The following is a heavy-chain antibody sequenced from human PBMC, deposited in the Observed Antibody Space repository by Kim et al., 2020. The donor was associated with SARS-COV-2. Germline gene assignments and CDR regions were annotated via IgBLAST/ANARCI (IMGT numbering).Heavy chain of an antibody. CDR2: ISGSGGST. CDR1: GFTFSSYA. J-gene: IGHJ4*02. CDR3: AKEDLCTNGVCYRQHFDY. D-gene: IGHD2-8*01. V-gene: IGHV3-23*01. Sequence: GGSLRLSCAASGFTFSSYAMSWVRQAPGKGLEWVSAISGSGGSTYYADSVKGRFTISRDNSKNTLYLQMNSLRAEDTAVYYCAKEDLCTNGVCYRQHFDYWGQGTLVTVSS.